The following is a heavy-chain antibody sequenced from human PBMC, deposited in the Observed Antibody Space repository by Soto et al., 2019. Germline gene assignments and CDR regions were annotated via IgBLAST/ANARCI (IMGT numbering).Heavy chain of an antibody. V-gene: IGHV5-10-1*01. CDR1: GYSFSSYW. CDR2: IDPTDSYT. D-gene: IGHD2-15*01. Sequence: GESLKISCHGSGYSFSSYWITWVRQMPGKGLEWMGRIDPTDSYTKYSPSFQGHVTMSADKSISTAYLQWSSLRASDTAMYYCARGALHCSGGTCYSGYFDLWGRGTLVTSPQ. CDR3: ARGALHCSGGTCYSGYFDL. J-gene: IGHJ2*01.